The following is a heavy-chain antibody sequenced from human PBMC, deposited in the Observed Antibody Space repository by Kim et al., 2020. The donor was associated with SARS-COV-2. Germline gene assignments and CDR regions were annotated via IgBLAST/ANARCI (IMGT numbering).Heavy chain of an antibody. CDR2: IGGSTNYI. CDR3: ARGGYCSSTSCYFYYYALDV. J-gene: IGHJ6*02. D-gene: IGHD2-2*01. Sequence: GGSLRLSCAASGFAFGTHSMNWVRQAPGKGLEWVSSIGGSTNYIYYADSVKGRFTISRDNAKNSLYLQMSSLRAEDTAVSYCARGGYCSSTSCYFYYYALDVWGQGTTVTVSS. V-gene: IGHV3-21*01. CDR1: GFAFGTHS.